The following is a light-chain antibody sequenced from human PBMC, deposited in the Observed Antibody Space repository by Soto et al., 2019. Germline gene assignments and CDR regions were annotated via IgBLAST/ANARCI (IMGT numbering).Light chain of an antibody. J-gene: IGKJ4*01. CDR3: QQTSSTPT. V-gene: IGKV1-39*01. Sequence: DIQLTQSPSSLSASVGDRVTVTCRASQSVRSYLHWYQQKPGKAPKLLIYAVSSLQNGVSSRFSGSGSGTDFTLSISNLQPEDLGTCYCQQTSSTPTFGGGTKVDIK. CDR2: AVS. CDR1: QSVRSY.